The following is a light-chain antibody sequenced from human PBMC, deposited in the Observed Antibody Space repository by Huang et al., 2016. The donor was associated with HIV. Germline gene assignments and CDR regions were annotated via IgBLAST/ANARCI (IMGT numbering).Light chain of an antibody. V-gene: IGKV1-39*01. J-gene: IGKJ4*01. CDR1: QTIGNY. CDR2: TDS. CDR3: QRSYSPPLT. Sequence: DIQMTQSPSSLSAFVGDSVTITCRASQTIGNYLNWYQQKPGKAPKLLFYTDSTLQSGVPSRFSGSGSGTDFTLTIKNLQPEDFATYSCQRSYSPPLTVGGGTRVEIK.